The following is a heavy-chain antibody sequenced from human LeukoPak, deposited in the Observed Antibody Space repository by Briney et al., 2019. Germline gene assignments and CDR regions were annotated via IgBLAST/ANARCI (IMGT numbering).Heavy chain of an antibody. J-gene: IGHJ4*02. D-gene: IGHD3-10*01. CDR3: AKGDYYGSGKPYYFDY. V-gene: IGHV3-30*18. Sequence: PGGSLRLSCAASGFTFSSYGVHWVRQAPGKGLEWVAVISYDGSNKYYADSVKGRFTISRDNSKNTLYLQMNSLRAEDTAVYYCAKGDYYGSGKPYYFDYWGQGTLVTVSS. CDR2: ISYDGSNK. CDR1: GFTFSSYG.